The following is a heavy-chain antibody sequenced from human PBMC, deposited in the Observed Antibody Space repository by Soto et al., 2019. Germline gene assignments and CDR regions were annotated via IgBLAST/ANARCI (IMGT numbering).Heavy chain of an antibody. J-gene: IGHJ6*02. CDR2: ISTYNGDT. CDR3: ARQGSWPYYYYGLDV. V-gene: IGHV1-18*01. CDR1: GYTFTTSG. Sequence: QVQLVQSGPEVRKPGASVKVSCEASGYTFTTSGISCVRQVPGQGLEWMGWISTYNGDTNSAQNFQGRVLMTADTSTGTAYMELMSLKSDDTAVYYCARQGSWPYYYYGLDVWGQGTIVTVSS. D-gene: IGHD1-26*01.